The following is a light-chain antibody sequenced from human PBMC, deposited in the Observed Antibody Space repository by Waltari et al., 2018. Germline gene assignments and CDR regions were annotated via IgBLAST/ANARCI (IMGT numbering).Light chain of an antibody. CDR2: TND. Sequence: SVRTQPPSASAPPVLSVTISCSGGYSRVGTHQVYLYQQLPGTAPRLLIYTNDGRPSGVSDRFSGSKSGTSAFLDISGLRSEDEADYYCAAWDGSLSGYVFGIGTKVTVL. V-gene: IGLV1-47*01. CDR3: AAWDGSLSGYV. J-gene: IGLJ1*01. CDR1: YSRVGTHQ.